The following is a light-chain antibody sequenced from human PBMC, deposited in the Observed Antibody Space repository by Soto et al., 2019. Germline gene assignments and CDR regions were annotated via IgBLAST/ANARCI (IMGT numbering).Light chain of an antibody. CDR2: GAS. CDR1: QSLSSTY. Sequence: EIVLTQSPGTLSLSPGERATLSCRASQSLSSTYLAWYQQKPGQAPRLLIYGASSRATGIPDRFSGSGSGTHFTLTICRLEPEDFAVYYCQQYDSTPPLTFGGGPKVEIK. CDR3: QQYDSTPPLT. J-gene: IGKJ4*01. V-gene: IGKV3-20*01.